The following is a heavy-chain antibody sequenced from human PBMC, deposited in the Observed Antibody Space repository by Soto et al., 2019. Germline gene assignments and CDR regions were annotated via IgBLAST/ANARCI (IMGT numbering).Heavy chain of an antibody. CDR3: ARDNSYFDY. CDR2: ISAYNANA. V-gene: IGHV1-18*01. Sequence: QIQLLQSGAAVKKPGASVQVTCKASGYTFRNFGISWVRQAPGQGLEWMGWISAYNANANYAQKFQGRLTMTADTSTSQAYMELRSLSSDDTGVYYCARDNSYFDYWGQGTLVTVSS. J-gene: IGHJ4*02. CDR1: GYTFRNFG.